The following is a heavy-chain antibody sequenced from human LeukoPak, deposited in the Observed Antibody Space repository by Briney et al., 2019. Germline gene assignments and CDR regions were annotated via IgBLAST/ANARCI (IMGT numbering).Heavy chain of an antibody. CDR1: GFTFSSYA. V-gene: IGHV3-23*01. CDR2: ISGSGGST. Sequence: GGSLRLSCAASGFTFSSYAMSWVRQAPGKGLEWVSAISGSGGSTYYADSVKGRFTISRDNSKNTLYLQMNSLRAEDTAVYYRAKDQELWFEPIYYYYGMDVWGQGTTVTVSS. J-gene: IGHJ6*02. CDR3: AKDQELWFEPIYYYYGMDV. D-gene: IGHD3-10*01.